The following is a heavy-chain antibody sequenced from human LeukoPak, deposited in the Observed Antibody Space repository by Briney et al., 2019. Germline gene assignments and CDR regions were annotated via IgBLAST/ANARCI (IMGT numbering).Heavy chain of an antibody. J-gene: IGHJ4*02. Sequence: PGGSLRLSCAASGFTFSSYWMFWVRQAPGKGLEWVANINQDGGEKHLVDSVKGRFTISRDNAKNSLFLQMNSLRAEDTAVYYCTTGPFNIRLDGTFDYWGQGTLVTVSS. CDR2: INQDGGEK. CDR3: TTGPFNIRLDGTFDY. V-gene: IGHV3-7*01. D-gene: IGHD3-3*01. CDR1: GFTFSSYW.